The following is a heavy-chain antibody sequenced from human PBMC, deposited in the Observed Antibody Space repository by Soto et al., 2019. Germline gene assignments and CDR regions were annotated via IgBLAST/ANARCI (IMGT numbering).Heavy chain of an antibody. J-gene: IGHJ4*02. V-gene: IGHV4-30-2*01. Sequence: QLQLQESGSGLVRPSQTLCLNCAVSGGSISSDGYSWIWIRQPPGKGLEWIGYIYHSGSTYYNPSLKSRVTISVDRSKNQFSLKLSSVSAADTAVYYCAAGGGLPRYYWGQGTLVTVSS. CDR3: AAGGGLPRYY. CDR2: IYHSGST. D-gene: IGHD5-12*01. CDR1: GGSISSDGYS.